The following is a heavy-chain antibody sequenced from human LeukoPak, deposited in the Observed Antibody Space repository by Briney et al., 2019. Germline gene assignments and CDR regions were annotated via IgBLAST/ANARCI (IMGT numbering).Heavy chain of an antibody. V-gene: IGHV4-4*07. CDR2: IYTSGST. CDR1: GGSISSYY. Sequence: PSETLSLTCTVSGGSISSYYWSWIRQPAGKGLEWIGRIYTSGSTNYNPSLKSRVTISLDESKNQFSLKLSSVTAADTAVYFCARGGRYMSASWYRSVYYYMDVWGKGTTVTVSS. CDR3: ARGGRYMSASWYRSVYYYMDV. D-gene: IGHD6-13*01. J-gene: IGHJ6*03.